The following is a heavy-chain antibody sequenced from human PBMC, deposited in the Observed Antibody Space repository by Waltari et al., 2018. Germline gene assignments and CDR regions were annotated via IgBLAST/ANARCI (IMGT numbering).Heavy chain of an antibody. CDR3: AREKRIWNLLTYCSGGSCYWYFDL. Sequence: EVQLVESGGGLVQPGGSLRLSCAASGFTFSSYWMSWVRQAPGKGLEWVANIKQDGSEKYYVDSVKGRFTISRDNAKNSLYLQMNSLRAADTAVYYCAREKRIWNLLTYCSGGSCYWYFDLWGRGTLVTVSS. V-gene: IGHV3-7*03. CDR1: GFTFSSYW. CDR2: IKQDGSEK. J-gene: IGHJ2*01. D-gene: IGHD2-15*01.